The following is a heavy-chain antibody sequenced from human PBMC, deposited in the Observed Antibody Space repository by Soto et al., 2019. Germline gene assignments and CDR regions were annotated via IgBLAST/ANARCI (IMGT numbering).Heavy chain of an antibody. CDR3: ATNYGSASTHFDH. CDR1: RDTFSFYT. Sequence: QVLLVQSGAEVKKPGSSVKVSCTASRDTFSFYTISWVRQAPGQGPQWMGMFIPMVSMSDYARRFQGRVTITADTATSTVYMQLHSLRSEDTAVYYCATNYGSASTHFDHWGQGTLVTVSS. D-gene: IGHD3-10*01. J-gene: IGHJ4*02. CDR2: FIPMVSMS. V-gene: IGHV1-69*02.